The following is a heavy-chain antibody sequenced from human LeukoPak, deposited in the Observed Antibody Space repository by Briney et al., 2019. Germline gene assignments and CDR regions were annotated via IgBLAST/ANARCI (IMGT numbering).Heavy chain of an antibody. CDR3: AKEGRDSGGYNGWFEP. J-gene: IGHJ5*02. CDR1: GGSISSGGYC. Sequence: SETPSLTCTVSGGSISSGGYCWSWIRQHPGKGLEWIGYVCHDGGTSFNPSLKSRVTVAIDTSKNQFFLKLNSVTAADTAVFYCAKEGRDSGGYNGWFEPWGQGTLVTVSS. V-gene: IGHV4-31*03. D-gene: IGHD2-15*01. CDR2: VCHDGGT.